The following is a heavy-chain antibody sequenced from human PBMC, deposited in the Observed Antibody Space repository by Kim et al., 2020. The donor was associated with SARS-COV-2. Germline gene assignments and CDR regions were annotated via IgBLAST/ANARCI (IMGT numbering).Heavy chain of an antibody. CDR1: GGSISSSNW. J-gene: IGHJ6*02. CDR3: ARQGIVVVVAAKYYYYGMDV. CDR2: IYHSGST. Sequence: SETLSLTCAVSGGSISSSNWWSWVRQPPGKGLEWIGEIYHSGSTNYNPSLKSRVTISVDKSKNQFSLKLSSVTAADTAVYYCARQGIVVVVAAKYYYYGMDVWGQGTTVTVSS. V-gene: IGHV4-4*02. D-gene: IGHD2-15*01.